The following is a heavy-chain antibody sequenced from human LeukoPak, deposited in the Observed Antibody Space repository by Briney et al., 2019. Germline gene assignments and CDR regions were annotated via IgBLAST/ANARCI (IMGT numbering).Heavy chain of an antibody. Sequence: ASVKVSCKASGYTFTSYGISWVRQAPGQGLEWMGWISAYNGNTNYAQKLQGRVTMTTDTSTSTAYMEPRSLRSDDTAVYYCARDRIQLWLLADGMDVWGQGTTVTVSS. CDR2: ISAYNGNT. J-gene: IGHJ6*02. V-gene: IGHV1-18*01. D-gene: IGHD5-18*01. CDR1: GYTFTSYG. CDR3: ARDRIQLWLLADGMDV.